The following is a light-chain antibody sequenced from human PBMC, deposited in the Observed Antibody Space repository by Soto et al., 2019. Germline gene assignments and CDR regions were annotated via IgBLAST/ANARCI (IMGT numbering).Light chain of an antibody. V-gene: IGKV1-5*03. CDR2: KTS. CDR1: LGITSG. Sequence: DIQITQSPSTLSASVGDTVTITCRASLGITSGLAWYQQRPGIAPKLLIYKTSRLESGVPSRFSCSGSGTEFTLTISSLQPDDFATYYCQQYNSYSPIFTFGPVTIVEIK. J-gene: IGKJ3*01. CDR3: QQYNSYSPIFT.